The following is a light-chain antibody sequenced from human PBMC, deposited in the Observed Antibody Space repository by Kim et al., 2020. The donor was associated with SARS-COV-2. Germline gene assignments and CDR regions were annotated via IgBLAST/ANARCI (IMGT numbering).Light chain of an antibody. CDR1: QGCSSSY. J-gene: IGKJ2*01. V-gene: IGKV3-20*01. CDR2: GAP. CDR3: QQYVSSAYT. Sequence: LSRGECATLSCGACQGCSSSYLAWYQQRPGQAPRLLCYGAPSKGTGIPDRFSCGWYGTDFNLTISRLWPADFSVYYCQQYVSSAYTFGQENRVDI.